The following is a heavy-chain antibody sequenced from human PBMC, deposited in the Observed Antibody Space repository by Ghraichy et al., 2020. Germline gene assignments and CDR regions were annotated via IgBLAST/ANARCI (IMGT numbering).Heavy chain of an antibody. V-gene: IGHV4-61*01. D-gene: IGHD2-15*01. CDR2: IYYSGST. J-gene: IGHJ6*02. Sequence: SETLSLTCTVSGGSVSSGSYYWSWIRQPPGKGLEWIGYIYYSGSTNNNPSLKSRVTISVDTSKNQFSLKLSSVTAADTAVYYCARDARLRIYRDRYYYYGMDVWGQGTTVTVSS. CDR3: ARDARLRIYRDRYYYYGMDV. CDR1: GGSVSSGSYY.